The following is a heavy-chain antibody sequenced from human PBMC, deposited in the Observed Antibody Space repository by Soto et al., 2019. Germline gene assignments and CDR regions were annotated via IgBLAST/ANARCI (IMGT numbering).Heavy chain of an antibody. CDR3: ATTRGIAVGGSFDY. Sequence: SETLSLTCTVSGVSISSKNFYWGWIRQSPGKGLEWIGTLYSGSTFSSLSLKNRVTISVDTPKNQVSLKLRSVAAADTAIYYCATTRGIAVGGSFDYWGQGIQVTVS. J-gene: IGHJ4*02. D-gene: IGHD6-19*01. V-gene: IGHV4-39*01. CDR2: LYSGST. CDR1: GVSISSKNFY.